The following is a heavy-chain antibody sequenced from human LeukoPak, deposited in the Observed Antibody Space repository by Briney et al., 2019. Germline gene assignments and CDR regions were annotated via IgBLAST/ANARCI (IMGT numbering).Heavy chain of an antibody. Sequence: GRSLGLSCAASGFTFDDYAMHWVRQAPGKGLEWVSGISWNSGSIGYADSVKGRFTISRDNAKNSLYLQMNSLRAEDTALYYCARTRGYCSSTSCYTSAFDIWGQGTMVTVSS. V-gene: IGHV3-9*01. CDR3: ARTRGYCSSTSCYTSAFDI. D-gene: IGHD2-2*02. J-gene: IGHJ3*02. CDR2: ISWNSGSI. CDR1: GFTFDDYA.